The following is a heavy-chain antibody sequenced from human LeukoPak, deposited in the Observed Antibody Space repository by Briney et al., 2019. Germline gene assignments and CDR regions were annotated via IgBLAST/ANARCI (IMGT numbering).Heavy chain of an antibody. CDR2: ISYDGSNK. CDR1: GGSISSSS. CDR3: AKDQVGGHWFDP. D-gene: IGHD2-2*01. V-gene: IGHV3-30*18. Sequence: LSLTCTVSGGSISSSSYYWGWIRQPPGKGLEWVAVISYDGSNKYYADSVKGRFTISRDNSKNTLYLQMNSLRAEDTAVYYCAKDQVGGHWFDPWGQGTLVTVSS. J-gene: IGHJ5*02.